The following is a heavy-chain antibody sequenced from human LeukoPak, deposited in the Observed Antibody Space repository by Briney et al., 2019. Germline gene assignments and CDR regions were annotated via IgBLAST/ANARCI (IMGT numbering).Heavy chain of an antibody. V-gene: IGHV3-30*18. CDR1: GLTFRSYG. J-gene: IGHJ6*02. D-gene: IGHD1-1*01. CDR3: AKGGNDFYYYGLDV. Sequence: PGGSLRLSCAASGLTFRSYGMHWVRQAPGRGLEWVAVISYDGSNEYYVDPVKGRFNISRDNSKNTLYLQMHSLRVEDTARYYCAKGGNDFYYYGLDVWGQGTTVTVSS. CDR2: ISYDGSNE.